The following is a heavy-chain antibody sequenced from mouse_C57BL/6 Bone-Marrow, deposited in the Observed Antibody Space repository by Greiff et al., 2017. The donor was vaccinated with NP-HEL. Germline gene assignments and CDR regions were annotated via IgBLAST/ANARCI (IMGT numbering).Heavy chain of an antibody. D-gene: IGHD1-1*01. J-gene: IGHJ4*01. CDR1: GFNIKDDY. Sequence: VQLQQSGAELVRPGASVKLSCTASGFNIKDDYMHWVKQRPEQGLEWIGWIDPENGDTEYASKFQGKATITADTSSNTAYLQLSSLTSEDTAFYYCTTVVARAMDYWGQGTSVTVSS. V-gene: IGHV14-4*01. CDR2: IDPENGDT. CDR3: TTVVARAMDY.